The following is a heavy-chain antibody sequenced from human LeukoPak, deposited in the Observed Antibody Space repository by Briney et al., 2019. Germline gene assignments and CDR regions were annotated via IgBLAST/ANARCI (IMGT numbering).Heavy chain of an antibody. Sequence: ASVKVSCKASGGTFSSYAISWVRQAPGQGLKWMGGIIPIFGTANYAQKFQGRVTITADESTSTAYMELSSLRSEDTAVYYCARVRKGRIFGELWGQGTLVTVSS. CDR1: GGTFSSYA. CDR3: ARVRKGRIFGEL. V-gene: IGHV1-69*13. J-gene: IGHJ4*02. CDR2: IIPIFGTA. D-gene: IGHD3-3*01.